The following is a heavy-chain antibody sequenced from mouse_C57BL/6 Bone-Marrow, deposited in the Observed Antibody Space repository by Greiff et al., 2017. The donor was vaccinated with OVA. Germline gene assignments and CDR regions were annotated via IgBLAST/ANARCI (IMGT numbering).Heavy chain of an antibody. CDR1: GYTFTSYW. V-gene: IGHV1-5*01. Sequence: EVQLQQSGTVLARPGASVKMSCKTSGYTFTSYWMHWVQQSPGQGLEWIGAIYPGNSDTSYNQKFKGKAKLTAVTSARTAYMELSSRTTEDAAVYYCTVDPAWFAYWGQGTLVTVSA. CDR3: TVDPAWFAY. J-gene: IGHJ3*01. CDR2: IYPGNSDT.